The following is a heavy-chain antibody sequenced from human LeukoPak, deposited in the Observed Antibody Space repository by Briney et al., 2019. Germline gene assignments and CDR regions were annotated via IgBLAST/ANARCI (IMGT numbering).Heavy chain of an antibody. Sequence: SETLSLTCTVSGGSISSYYWSWIRQPPGKGLEWIGYIHYTGSTNYNPSLKSRVTISVDTSKNQFSLKLSSVTAADTAVYYCAKGSHLDAFDIWGQGTMVTVSS. CDR1: GGSISSYY. D-gene: IGHD3-3*02. CDR3: AKGSHLDAFDI. CDR2: IHYTGST. J-gene: IGHJ3*02. V-gene: IGHV4-59*01.